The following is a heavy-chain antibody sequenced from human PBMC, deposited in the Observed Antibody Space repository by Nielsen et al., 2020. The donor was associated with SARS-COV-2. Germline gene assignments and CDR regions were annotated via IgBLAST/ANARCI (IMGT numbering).Heavy chain of an antibody. J-gene: IGHJ2*01. CDR3: ARDLLRYGGNSGYFDL. Sequence: GESLKISCAASGFTFSSYSMNWVRQAPGKGLEWVSSISSSSSYIYYADSVKGRFTISRDNAKNSLYLQMNSLRAEDTAVYYCARDLLRYGGNSGYFDLWGRGTLVTVSS. CDR1: GFTFSSYS. D-gene: IGHD4-23*01. V-gene: IGHV3-21*01. CDR2: ISSSSSYI.